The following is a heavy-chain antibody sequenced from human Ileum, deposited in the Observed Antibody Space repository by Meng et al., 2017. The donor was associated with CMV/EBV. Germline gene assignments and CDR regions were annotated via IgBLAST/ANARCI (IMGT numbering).Heavy chain of an antibody. J-gene: IGHJ4*02. CDR2: NHYSGST. Sequence: SETLSLTCTVSGDTVSSGGSYWGWIRQPPGKGLEWIGYNHYSGSTYYNPSLKSRATVSVDTSKNQFSLKLSSVTAADTAVYYCAKIVSATTSDDFDHWGQGTLVTVSS. CDR1: GDTVSSGGSY. V-gene: IGHV4-61*08. CDR3: AKIVSATTSDDFDH. D-gene: IGHD2-2*01.